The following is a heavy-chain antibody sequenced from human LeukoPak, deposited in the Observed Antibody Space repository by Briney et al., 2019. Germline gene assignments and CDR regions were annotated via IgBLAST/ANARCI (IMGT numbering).Heavy chain of an antibody. CDR2: IYPGDSDT. CDR3: ARLASETYFDY. V-gene: IGHV5-51*01. CDR1: GYSFTNYW. Sequence: GESLKISCQGSGYSFTNYWIGWVRQMPGKGLEWMGIIYPGDSDTTYSPSFQGQVTISADKSISTAYLQWSSLKASDTAMYYCARLASETYFDYWGQGTLVTVSS. J-gene: IGHJ4*02. D-gene: IGHD2-21*01.